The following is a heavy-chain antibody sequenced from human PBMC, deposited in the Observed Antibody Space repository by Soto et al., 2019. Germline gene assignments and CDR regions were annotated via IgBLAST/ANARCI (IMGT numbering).Heavy chain of an antibody. V-gene: IGHV1-46*01. CDR1: GYTFTSYY. D-gene: IGHD3-22*01. CDR2: INPSGGST. Sequence: ASVKVSCKASGYTFTSYYMHWVRQAPGQGLEWMGIINPSGGSTSYAQKFQGRVTMTRDTSTSTVYMELSSLRSEDTAVYYCARGTDSSGYPRDRCAFDIWGQGTMVTVS. CDR3: ARGTDSSGYPRDRCAFDI. J-gene: IGHJ3*02.